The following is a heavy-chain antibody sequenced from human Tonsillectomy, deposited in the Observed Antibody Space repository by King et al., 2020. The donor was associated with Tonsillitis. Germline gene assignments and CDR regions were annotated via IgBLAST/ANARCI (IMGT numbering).Heavy chain of an antibody. CDR3: ARHKSGSIDY. CDR2: IYPGDSDT. Sequence: VQLVESGAEVKKPGESLRISCKGSGYSFTDYWIGWVRQMPGKGLEWMGSIYPGDSDTRYSPSFRGQVTISTDKSLTTAYLQWSSLKASDTAMFYCARHKSGSIDYWGQGTLVTVSS. V-gene: IGHV5-51*01. J-gene: IGHJ4*02. CDR1: GYSFTDYW.